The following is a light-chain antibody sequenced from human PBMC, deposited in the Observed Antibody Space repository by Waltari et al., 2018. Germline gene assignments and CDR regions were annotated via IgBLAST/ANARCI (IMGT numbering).Light chain of an antibody. V-gene: IGLV2-14*01. CDR3: ASCTTKVALGT. J-gene: IGLJ2*01. Sequence: QAALTQPASVSGSPGQSITISCSGTSNDIGYLHYVSWYQQSPGNAPKLLIYEVTQRPSGVYERFSGSKSGNTAAPTISGLRAEDEADYYCASCTTKVALGTFGGRTKLTVL. CDR1: SNDIGYLHY. CDR2: EVT.